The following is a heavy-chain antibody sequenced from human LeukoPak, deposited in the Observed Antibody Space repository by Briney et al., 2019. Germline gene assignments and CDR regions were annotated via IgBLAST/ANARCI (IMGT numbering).Heavy chain of an antibody. Sequence: PGGSLRLSCVASGFTFSYYSMNWVRQAPGKGLEWVSYINSISGEIWYADSVKGRFTISRDDAKNSLYLQMNSLRDEDTAVYYCARDHGYAFDYWGQGILVTVSS. CDR3: ARDHGYAFDY. CDR1: GFTFSYYS. V-gene: IGHV3-48*02. D-gene: IGHD5-12*01. CDR2: INSISGEI. J-gene: IGHJ4*02.